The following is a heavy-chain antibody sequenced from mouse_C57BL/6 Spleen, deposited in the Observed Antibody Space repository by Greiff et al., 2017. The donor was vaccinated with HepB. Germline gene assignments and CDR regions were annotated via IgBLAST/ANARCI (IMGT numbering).Heavy chain of an antibody. Sequence: DVKLVESGGGLVKPGGSLKLSCAASGFTFSSYTMSWVRQTPEKRLEWVATISGGGGNTYYPDSVKGRFTISRDNAKNTLYLQMSSLRSEDTALYYCASPANWDGYFDVWGTGTTVTVSS. CDR1: GFTFSSYT. CDR3: ASPANWDGYFDV. J-gene: IGHJ1*03. V-gene: IGHV5-9*01. D-gene: IGHD4-1*01. CDR2: ISGGGGNT.